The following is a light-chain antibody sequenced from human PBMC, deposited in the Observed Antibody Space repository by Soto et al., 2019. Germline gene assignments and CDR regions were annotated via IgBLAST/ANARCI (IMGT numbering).Light chain of an antibody. J-gene: IGKJ4*01. CDR2: AAS. CDR3: QQSYSTLLT. V-gene: IGKV1-39*01. Sequence: DIQMTQSPSSLSASVVDRFTITFLASQSISSYLNWYQQKPGKAPKLLIYAASSLQSGVPSRFSGSGSGTDFTLTISSLQPEDFATYYCQQSYSTLLTFGGGTKVDIK. CDR1: QSISSY.